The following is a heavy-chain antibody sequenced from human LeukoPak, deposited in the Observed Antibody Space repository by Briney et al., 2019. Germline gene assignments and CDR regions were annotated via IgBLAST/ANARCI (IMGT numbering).Heavy chain of an antibody. CDR3: AREWEPRSYGSGPLDY. Sequence: ASVKVSFKASGYTFTSYGISWLRQAAGQEVDWMGWISAYNGNTNYAQKLQGRVTMTTDTSTSTAYMELRSLRSDDTAVYYCAREWEPRSYGSGPLDYWGQGTLVTVSS. J-gene: IGHJ4*02. V-gene: IGHV1-18*01. CDR2: ISAYNGNT. D-gene: IGHD3-10*01. CDR1: GYTFTSYG.